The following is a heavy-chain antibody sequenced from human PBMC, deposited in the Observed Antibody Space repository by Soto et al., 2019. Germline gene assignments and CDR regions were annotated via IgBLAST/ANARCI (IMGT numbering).Heavy chain of an antibody. D-gene: IGHD5-12*01. J-gene: IGHJ4*02. CDR1: GVSISSSY. CDR2: IYYTGTT. CDR3: ARGGNRYSNTASGVGGFDF. Sequence: KPSETLSLTCTVSGVSISSSYWSWIRQSPGTGLEWIGYIYYTGTTNYNPSPKRRVTISLDTAKNQFSLNVNSLTTADTAVYFCARGGNRYSNTASGVGGFDFWGQGTLVTVSS. V-gene: IGHV4-59*01.